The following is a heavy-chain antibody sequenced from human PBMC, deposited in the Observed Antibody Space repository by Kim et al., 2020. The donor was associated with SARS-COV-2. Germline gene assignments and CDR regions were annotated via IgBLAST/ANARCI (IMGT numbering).Heavy chain of an antibody. CDR1: GFTFDDYG. D-gene: IGHD3-22*01. CDR3: ARALYDSSGLDY. CDR2: INWNGGST. V-gene: IGHV3-20*01. J-gene: IGHJ4*02. Sequence: GGSLRLSCAASGFTFDDYGMSWVRQAPGKGLEWVSGINWNGGSTGYADSVKGRFTISRDNAKNSLYLQMNSLRAEDTALYHCARALYDSSGLDYWGQGTLVTVSS.